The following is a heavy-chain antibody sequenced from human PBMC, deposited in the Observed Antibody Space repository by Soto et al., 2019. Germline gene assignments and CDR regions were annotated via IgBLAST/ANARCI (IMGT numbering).Heavy chain of an antibody. J-gene: IGHJ4*02. D-gene: IGHD6-19*01. CDR1: GGSISYYY. CDR3: ARVAVAGTRVDY. V-gene: IGHV4-59*12. Sequence: SETLSLTCTVSGGSISYYYWSWIRQPPGKGLEWIGYIYYSGSTNYNPSLKSRVTISVDTSKNQFSLKLSSVTAADTAVYYCARVAVAGTRVDYWGQGTLVTVS. CDR2: IYYSGST.